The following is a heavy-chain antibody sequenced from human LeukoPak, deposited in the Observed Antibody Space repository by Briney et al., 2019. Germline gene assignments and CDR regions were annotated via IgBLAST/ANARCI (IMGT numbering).Heavy chain of an antibody. J-gene: IGHJ4*02. D-gene: IGHD4-11*01. Sequence: SQTLSLTCAISGDSVSSNRAAWNWIRQSPWRCLEWLGRTFYRSKWYDDYAVSVKSRITINSDTSKKLLCLHLNSVTPEDTAVYFCAREKDDYHPFDYWGQGTLVTVSS. CDR1: GDSVSSNRAA. CDR2: TFYRSKWYD. CDR3: AREKDDYHPFDY. V-gene: IGHV6-1*01.